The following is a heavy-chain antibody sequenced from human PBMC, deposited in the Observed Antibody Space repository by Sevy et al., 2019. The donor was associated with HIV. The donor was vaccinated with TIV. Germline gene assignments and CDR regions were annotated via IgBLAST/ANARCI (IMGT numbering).Heavy chain of an antibody. CDR2: ISYDGSNK. D-gene: IGHD1-1*01. J-gene: IGHJ1*01. Sequence: GGSLRLSCVASGLIFSSHWMTWVRQAPGKGLEWVATISYDGSNKYYADSVKGRFTISRDNSKNYLYLQMNSLRAEDTAVYCCALERLSSNVAEYFQNWGQGTLVTVSS. CDR1: GLIFSSHW. CDR3: ALERLSSNVAEYFQN. V-gene: IGHV3-30-3*01.